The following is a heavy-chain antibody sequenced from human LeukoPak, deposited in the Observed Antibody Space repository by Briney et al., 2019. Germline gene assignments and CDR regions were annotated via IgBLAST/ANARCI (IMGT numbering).Heavy chain of an antibody. CDR2: INWNGGST. V-gene: IGHV3-20*04. J-gene: IGHJ2*01. CDR3: AGGDRSGWYFDL. D-gene: IGHD3-22*01. Sequence: GGSLRLSCAGSGFTFDEHGMSWVRQAPGKGLEWVSGINWNGGSTGYAGSVKGRFTISRDNAKNSLYLEMNSLRAEDTALYYCAGGDRSGWYFDLWGRGTLVTVSS. CDR1: GFTFDEHG.